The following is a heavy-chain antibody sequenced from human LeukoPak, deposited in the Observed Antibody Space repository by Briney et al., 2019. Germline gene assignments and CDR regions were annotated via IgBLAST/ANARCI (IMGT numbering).Heavy chain of an antibody. D-gene: IGHD2-2*01. CDR2: INPNSGGT. V-gene: IGHV1-2*02. J-gene: IGHJ4*02. CDR3: ARAPSLSSYCSSTSCYSFDY. CDR1: GYTFTGYY. Sequence: ASVKVSCKASGYTFTGYYMHWVRPAPGQGLEWMGWINPNSGGTNYAQKFQGRVTMTRDTSISTAYMELSRLRSDDTAVYYCARAPSLSSYCSSTSCYSFDYWGQGTLVTVSS.